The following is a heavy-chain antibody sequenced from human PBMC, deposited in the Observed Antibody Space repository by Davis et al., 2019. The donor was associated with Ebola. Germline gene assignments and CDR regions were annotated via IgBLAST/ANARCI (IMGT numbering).Heavy chain of an antibody. J-gene: IGHJ4*02. D-gene: IGHD4-17*01. V-gene: IGHV3-7*03. CDR2: IKQVGSEK. Sequence: GESLKIPCAASGFTFSSYWMSWVRQAPGKGLEWVANIKQVGSEKYYVDSVKGRFTISRDNAKNSLYLQMNSLGAEDTAVYYCARDPRLYGDLDSWGQGTLVAVSS. CDR1: GFTFSSYW. CDR3: ARDPRLYGDLDS.